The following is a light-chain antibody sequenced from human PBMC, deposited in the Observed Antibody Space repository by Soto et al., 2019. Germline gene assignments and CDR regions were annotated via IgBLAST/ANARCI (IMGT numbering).Light chain of an antibody. J-gene: IGKJ5*01. V-gene: IGKV3-11*01. CDR2: DST. CDR1: QSIHTS. CDR3: QQRNVWPPIT. Sequence: TQSPGTLSLSPGERATLACRASQSIHTSLAWYQQKSGKPPRLVIYDSTLRANGVPDRFGGSRSGTEFTLTINSLEPEDFAVYYCQQRNVWPPITFGQGTRLEIK.